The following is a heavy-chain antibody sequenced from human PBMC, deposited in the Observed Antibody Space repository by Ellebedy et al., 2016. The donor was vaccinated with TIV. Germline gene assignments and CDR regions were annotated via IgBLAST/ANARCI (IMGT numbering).Heavy chain of an antibody. CDR1: GFSLSSYW. V-gene: IGHV3-74*01. Sequence: GESLKISCAASGFSLSSYWMHWVRQAPGKGLVWVSRINSDGISPSYGDSVKGRFTTSRDNAKNTLYLQMNSLRADDTAVYYCARVGLQGYYYDSSGYSRGAFDVWGQGTMVTVSA. CDR3: ARVGLQGYYYDSSGYSRGAFDV. J-gene: IGHJ3*01. CDR2: INSDGISP. D-gene: IGHD3-22*01.